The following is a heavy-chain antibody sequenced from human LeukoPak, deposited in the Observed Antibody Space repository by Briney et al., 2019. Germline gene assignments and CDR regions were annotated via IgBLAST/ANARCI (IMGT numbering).Heavy chain of an antibody. D-gene: IGHD6-19*01. J-gene: IGHJ4*02. V-gene: IGHV3-7*01. CDR1: GFTFNTYW. Sequence: PGGSLRLSCAASGFTFNTYWMSWVRQAPGKGPEWVANIKADGSEKYYVDSVKGRFTISRDNAKNSLYLQMSSLRVEDTAVYYCAREGVSNSGWKRDYWGQGTLVTVSS. CDR3: AREGVSNSGWKRDY. CDR2: IKADGSEK.